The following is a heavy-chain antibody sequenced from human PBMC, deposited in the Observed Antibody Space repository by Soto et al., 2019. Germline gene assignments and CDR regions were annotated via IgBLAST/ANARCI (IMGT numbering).Heavy chain of an antibody. Sequence: PSERLSLASAVLAGSFACYYWMWVRRPPGKGWEWVGEMNHIGSTNYNPSLKSGVTISLDTSKNQSSLKLSSVTSADTAVYYWTRGVRVQVWFPSTDLYYFDYWGQGTLVTVSS. CDR2: MNHIGST. CDR1: AGSFACYY. D-gene: IGHD5-18*01. V-gene: IGHV4-34*01. J-gene: IGHJ4*02. CDR3: TRGVRVQVWFPSTDLYYFDY.